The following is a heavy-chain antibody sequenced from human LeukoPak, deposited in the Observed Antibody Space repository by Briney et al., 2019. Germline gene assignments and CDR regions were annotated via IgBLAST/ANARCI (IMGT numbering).Heavy chain of an antibody. CDR2: IYTSGST. CDR1: GGSINSGSYY. CDR3: ARGRYIYGSPDDAFDI. V-gene: IGHV4-61*02. J-gene: IGHJ3*02. Sequence: SETLSLPCTVSGGSINSGSYYWSWIRQPAGKGLEWIGRIYTSGSTNYNPSLKSRVTMSVDTSKNQFSLKLSSVTAADTAVYYCARGRYIYGSPDDAFDIWGQGTMVTVSS. D-gene: IGHD5-18*01.